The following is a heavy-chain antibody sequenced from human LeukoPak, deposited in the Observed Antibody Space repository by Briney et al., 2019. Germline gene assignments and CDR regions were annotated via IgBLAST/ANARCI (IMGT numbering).Heavy chain of an antibody. Sequence: GGSLRLSCAASGFTFSSYEMNWVRQAAGKGLEWVSYISNSGSTIYYADSVKGRFTISRDNAKNSLYLQMSSLRAEDTAVYYCARSPTGSGWYYFDYWGQGTLVTVPS. V-gene: IGHV3-48*03. J-gene: IGHJ4*02. CDR2: ISNSGSTI. D-gene: IGHD6-19*01. CDR1: GFTFSSYE. CDR3: ARSPTGSGWYYFDY.